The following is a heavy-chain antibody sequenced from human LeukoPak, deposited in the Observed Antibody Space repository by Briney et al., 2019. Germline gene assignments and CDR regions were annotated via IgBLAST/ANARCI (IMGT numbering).Heavy chain of an antibody. CDR2: IKQDGSEK. CDR3: ARGYGGRGTLFDY. D-gene: IGHD4-23*01. J-gene: IGHJ4*02. CDR1: GFTVSSNY. V-gene: IGHV3-7*01. Sequence: GGSLRLSCAASGFTVSSNYMSWVRQAPGKGLEWVANIKQDGSEKYYVDSVKGRFTISRDNAKNSLYLQMNSLRAEDTAVYYCARGYGGRGTLFDYWGQGTLVTVSS.